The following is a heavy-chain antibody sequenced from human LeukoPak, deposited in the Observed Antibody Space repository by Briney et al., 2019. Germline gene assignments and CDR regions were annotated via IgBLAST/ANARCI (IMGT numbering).Heavy chain of an antibody. CDR3: ARDPTNTSGRNVYFGY. V-gene: IGHV1-18*01. CDR2: ISAYNGDT. CDR1: GYTFTSHG. J-gene: IGHJ4*02. D-gene: IGHD6-19*01. Sequence: ASVKVSCKAAGYTFTSHGISGVRQAPGQGLEWMGWISAYNGDTNYPQKLQGRVIMTTDRSTTTAYMELRSLRSDDTAVYYCARDPTNTSGRNVYFGYWGQGTLVTVSS.